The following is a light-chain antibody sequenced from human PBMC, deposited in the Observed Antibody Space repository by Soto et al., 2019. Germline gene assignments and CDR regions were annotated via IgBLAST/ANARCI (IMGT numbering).Light chain of an antibody. CDR1: GSDVRTYNL. Sequence: QSALTQPASVSGSPGQSITISCTVTGSDVRTYNLVSWYQQHPDKAPKLMIFEVTYRPSGVSNRFSGSKSGNTASLTISGLQAEDEADYYCSSYTSSSTHNYVFGTGTKLTVL. J-gene: IGLJ1*01. CDR3: SSYTSSSTHNYV. CDR2: EVT. V-gene: IGLV2-14*02.